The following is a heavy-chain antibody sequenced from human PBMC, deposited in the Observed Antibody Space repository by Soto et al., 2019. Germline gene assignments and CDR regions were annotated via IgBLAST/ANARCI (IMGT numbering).Heavy chain of an antibody. CDR3: VAPQPGDYYYYYGMDV. CDR2: MNPNSGNT. CDR1: GYTFTSYD. Sequence: QVQLVQSEAEVKKPGASVKVSCKASGYTFTSYDINWVRQATGQGLEWMGWMNPNSGNTGYAQKFQGRATMTRNTSISTAYMELSSLRSEDTAVYYCVAPQPGDYYYYYGMDVWGQGTTVTVSS. V-gene: IGHV1-8*01. J-gene: IGHJ6*02. D-gene: IGHD3-10*01.